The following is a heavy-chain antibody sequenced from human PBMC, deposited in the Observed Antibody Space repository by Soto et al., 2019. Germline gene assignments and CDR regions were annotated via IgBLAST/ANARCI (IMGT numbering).Heavy chain of an antibody. CDR1: GFTFSDYT. V-gene: IGHV3-30*18. Sequence: PGGSLRLSCSASGFTFSDYTMHWVRQAPGRGLEWVAIILYDESDQYYSDSVKGRFTISRDNSKNTLYPQMHSLTTEDTAVYYCAKDGTHLWSKQYYFDSWGQGALVTVSS. CDR2: ILYDESDQ. D-gene: IGHD1-26*01. CDR3: AKDGTHLWSKQYYFDS. J-gene: IGHJ4*02.